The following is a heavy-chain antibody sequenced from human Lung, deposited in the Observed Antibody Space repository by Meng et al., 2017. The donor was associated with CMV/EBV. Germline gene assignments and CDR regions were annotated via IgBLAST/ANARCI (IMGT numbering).Heavy chain of an antibody. D-gene: IGHD3/OR15-3a*01. CDR1: GFTFDDYG. Sequence: SXAASGFTFDDYGMSWVRQAPGKGLEWVSGINWNGGSTGYADSVKGRFTISRDNAKNSLYLQMNSLRAEDTALYYCAKYYAFCSGSKGSAFDIWGQGXMVTVSS. J-gene: IGHJ3*02. V-gene: IGHV3-20*04. CDR3: AKYYAFCSGSKGSAFDI. CDR2: INWNGGST.